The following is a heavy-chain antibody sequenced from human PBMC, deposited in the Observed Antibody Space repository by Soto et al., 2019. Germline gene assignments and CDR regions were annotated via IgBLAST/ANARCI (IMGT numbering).Heavy chain of an antibody. V-gene: IGHV3-30*04. CDR3: SRAAGIAAAGSSQGEF. D-gene: IGHD3-16*01. CDR1: GFTLRSHA. J-gene: IGHJ4*02. Sequence: QVQLVESGGGVVQPGESLSLSCAVSGFTLRSHAMHWVRQAPGKGLDWVAVISFDGNYKYYADSVKGRFTISRDNFKNTLYLQMDSLKTEDTGVNFCSRAAGIAAAGSSQGEFWGQGALVTVSS. CDR2: ISFDGNYK.